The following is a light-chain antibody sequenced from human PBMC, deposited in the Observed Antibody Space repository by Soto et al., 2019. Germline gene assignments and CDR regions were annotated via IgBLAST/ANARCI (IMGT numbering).Light chain of an antibody. Sequence: QSVLTQPASVSGSPGQSITISCTGTSSDVGGYNYVSWYQHHPGKAPKLIIYEVSNRPSGVSNRFSGSKSRNTASLTISGLQAEDEADYYCSSYTSSSTPYVFGAGTQLTVL. V-gene: IGLV2-14*01. CDR2: EVS. J-gene: IGLJ1*01. CDR1: SSDVGGYNY. CDR3: SSYTSSSTPYV.